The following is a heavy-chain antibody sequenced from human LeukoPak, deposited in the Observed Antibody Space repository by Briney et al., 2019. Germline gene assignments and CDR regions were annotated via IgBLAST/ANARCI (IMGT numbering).Heavy chain of an antibody. Sequence: GGSLRLSCAASGFTFSSYEMNWVRQAPGKGLEWVSYISSSGSTIYYADSVKGRFTISRDNAKNSLYLQMNSLRAEDTAVYYCARPALTTFGGVIVQYYFDYWGQGTLVTVSS. D-gene: IGHD3-16*02. V-gene: IGHV3-48*03. CDR2: ISSSGSTI. CDR1: GFTFSSYE. J-gene: IGHJ4*02. CDR3: ARPALTTFGGVIVQYYFDY.